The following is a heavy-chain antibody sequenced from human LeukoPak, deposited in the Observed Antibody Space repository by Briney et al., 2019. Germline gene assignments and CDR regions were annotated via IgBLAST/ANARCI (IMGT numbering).Heavy chain of an antibody. CDR2: IYTSGST. D-gene: IGHD3-10*01. Sequence: SETLSLTCTVSGYSISSGYYWSWIRQPAGKGLEWIGRIYTSGSTNYNPSLRSRVTMSVDTSKNQFSLKLSSVTAADTAVYYCASGLWFGRIDYWGQGTLVTVSS. CDR1: GYSISSGYY. V-gene: IGHV4-4*07. CDR3: ASGLWFGRIDY. J-gene: IGHJ4*02.